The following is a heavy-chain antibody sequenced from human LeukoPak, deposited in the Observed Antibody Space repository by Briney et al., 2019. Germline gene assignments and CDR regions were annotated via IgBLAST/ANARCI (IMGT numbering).Heavy chain of an antibody. CDR1: GGSISSYY. V-gene: IGHV4-59*01. D-gene: IGHD6-19*01. CDR3: ASSSRGWYRYMDV. J-gene: IGHJ6*03. CDR2: IYYSGST. Sequence: SETLSLTCTVSGGSISSYYWSWIRQPPGKGLEWIGYIYYSGSTNYNPSLKSRVTISVDTSKNQFSLKLSSVTAADTAVYYCASSSRGWYRYMDVWGKGTTVTVSS.